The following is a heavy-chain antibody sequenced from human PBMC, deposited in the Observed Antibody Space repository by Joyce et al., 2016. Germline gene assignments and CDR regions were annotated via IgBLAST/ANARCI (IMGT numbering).Heavy chain of an antibody. V-gene: IGHV1-46*01. Sequence: QVQLVQSGAEVKKPGASVKVSCKASGYTFTSYYMHWVRQAPGQGLEWMGIINPSGGSTSYAQKFQGRVTMTRDTSTSTVYMELSSLRSEDTAVYYCARDGAPTVTTHDAFDIWGQGTMVTVSS. D-gene: IGHD4-17*01. CDR3: ARDGAPTVTTHDAFDI. CDR1: GYTFTSYY. CDR2: INPSGGST. J-gene: IGHJ3*02.